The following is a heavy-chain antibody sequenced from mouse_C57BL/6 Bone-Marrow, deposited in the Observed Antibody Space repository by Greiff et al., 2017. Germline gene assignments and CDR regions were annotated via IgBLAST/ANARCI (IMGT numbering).Heavy chain of an antibody. D-gene: IGHD2-1*01. CDR1: GFTFSSYA. CDR2: ISSGGDYI. V-gene: IGHV5-9-1*02. J-gene: IGHJ3*01. Sequence: EVKVVESGEGLVKPGGSLKLSCAASGFTFSSYAMSWVRQTPEKRLEWVAYISSGGDYIYYADTVKGRFTLSRDKASITLYLQMSSLKSEDTAMYYCTRDQYGNCWFAYWGQGTLVTVSA. CDR3: TRDQYGNCWFAY.